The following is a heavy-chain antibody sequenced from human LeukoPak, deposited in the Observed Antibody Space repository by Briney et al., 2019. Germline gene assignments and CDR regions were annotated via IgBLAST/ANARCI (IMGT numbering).Heavy chain of an antibody. CDR1: GFTVSSNY. Sequence: GGSLRLSCAASGFTVSSNYMSWVRQAPGKGLEWVSAISGSGGSTYYADSVKGRFTISRDNSKNTLYLQMNSLRAEDTAVYYCAKVKDSSGWYYFDYWGQGTLVTVSS. D-gene: IGHD6-19*01. CDR3: AKVKDSSGWYYFDY. CDR2: ISGSGGST. J-gene: IGHJ4*02. V-gene: IGHV3-23*01.